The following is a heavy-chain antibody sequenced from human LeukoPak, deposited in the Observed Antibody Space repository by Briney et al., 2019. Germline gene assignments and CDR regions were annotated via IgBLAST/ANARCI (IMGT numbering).Heavy chain of an antibody. CDR1: GFTVNNNY. J-gene: IGHJ4*02. D-gene: IGHD5-18*01. CDR3: ARDPPAVTANTYG. Sequence: GGSLRLSCAASGFTVNNNYMNWVRQAPGKGLEWVSLIYSGGTTYYADSVKGRFTISRDGSKNTLYLQMNSLRVEDTAVYYCARDPPAVTANTYGWGQGTLVTVSS. V-gene: IGHV3-66*01. CDR2: IYSGGTT.